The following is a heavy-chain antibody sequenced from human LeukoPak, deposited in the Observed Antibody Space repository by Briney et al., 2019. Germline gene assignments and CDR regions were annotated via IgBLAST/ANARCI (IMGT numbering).Heavy chain of an antibody. Sequence: PGGSLRLSCAASGFTFSTYGIHWVRQAPGKGLEWVANIKQDGSEKYYVDSVKGRFTISRDNAKNSLYLQMNSLRAEDTAVYSCARSRGWYFAFDIWGQGTMVTVSS. J-gene: IGHJ3*02. V-gene: IGHV3-7*01. CDR1: GFTFSTYG. D-gene: IGHD6-19*01. CDR3: ARSRGWYFAFDI. CDR2: IKQDGSEK.